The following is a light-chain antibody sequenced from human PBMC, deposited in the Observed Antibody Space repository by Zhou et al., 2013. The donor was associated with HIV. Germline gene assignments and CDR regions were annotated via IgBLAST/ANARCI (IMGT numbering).Light chain of an antibody. Sequence: IVMTQSPATLSMSPGERATLSCRASQSVRSNLAWYQQKPGQAPRLLIHGASTRAAGLPARFSGSGSGTEFTLTISSVQSEDFAVYYCQQYFDWPRTFGQGTKVEIK. J-gene: IGKJ1*01. CDR1: QSVRSN. V-gene: IGKV3-15*01. CDR3: QQYFDWPRT. CDR2: GAS.